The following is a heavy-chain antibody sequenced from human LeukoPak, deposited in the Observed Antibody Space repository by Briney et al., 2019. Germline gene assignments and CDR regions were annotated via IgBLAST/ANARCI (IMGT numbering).Heavy chain of an antibody. V-gene: IGHV1-18*01. CDR1: GYTFTNYG. J-gene: IGHJ4*02. Sequence: ASVKVSCKASGYTFTNYGISWVRQGPGQGLEWMGWISGYNGDTKHAQKDKGRVTMTTDTSTTTAYMEPRSLRSDGTAVYYCARGFRSRRNYGSSGYYSYYFDYWGQGTLVTVSS. D-gene: IGHD3-22*01. CDR2: ISGYNGDT. CDR3: ARGFRSRRNYGSSGYYSYYFDY.